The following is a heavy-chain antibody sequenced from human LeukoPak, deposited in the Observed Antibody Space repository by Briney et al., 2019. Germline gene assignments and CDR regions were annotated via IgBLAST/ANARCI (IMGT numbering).Heavy chain of an antibody. Sequence: GQSLRLSCPPSTFTSTSYSISCVSHAHRNLLEWVSSIIGIGGSTYYADSVKGRFTISRDNSKNTLYLQMISLRAEDTAVYYCAKNRVVVPAAMRSWGQGTLVTVSS. V-gene: IGHV3-23*01. CDR2: IIGIGGST. D-gene: IGHD2-2*01. CDR3: AKNRVVVPAAMRS. J-gene: IGHJ5*02. CDR1: TFTSTSYS.